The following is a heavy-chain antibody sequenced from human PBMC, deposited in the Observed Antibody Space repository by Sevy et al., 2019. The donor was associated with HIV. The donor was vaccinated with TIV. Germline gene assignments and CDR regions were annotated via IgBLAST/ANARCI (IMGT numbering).Heavy chain of an antibody. Sequence: GGSLRLSCVVSGFNFRDYSVNWVRQAPGKGLEWVSSINNDGTYIFYGDSVKGRFTVSRDNAKNSLYLHMNSLRADDTAVSYCVRDGGDEYGAGSYYGPFDYWGRGTLVTVSS. J-gene: IGHJ4*02. D-gene: IGHD3-10*01. V-gene: IGHV3-21*06. CDR1: GFNFRDYS. CDR2: INNDGTYI. CDR3: VRDGGDEYGAGSYYGPFDY.